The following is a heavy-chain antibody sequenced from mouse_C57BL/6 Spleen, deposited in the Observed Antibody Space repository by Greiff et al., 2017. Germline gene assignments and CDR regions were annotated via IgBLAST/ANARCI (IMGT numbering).Heavy chain of an antibody. V-gene: IGHV1-85*01. Sequence: QVQLQQSGPELVKPGASVKLSCKASGYTFTSYDINWVKQRPGQGLEWIGWIYPRDGSPKYNEKFKGKATLTVDTSSSTAYMELHSLTSEDSAVYFCARAYDYDVSWFAYWGQGTLVTVSA. CDR3: ARAYDYDVSWFAY. CDR1: GYTFTSYD. D-gene: IGHD2-4*01. J-gene: IGHJ3*01. CDR2: IYPRDGSP.